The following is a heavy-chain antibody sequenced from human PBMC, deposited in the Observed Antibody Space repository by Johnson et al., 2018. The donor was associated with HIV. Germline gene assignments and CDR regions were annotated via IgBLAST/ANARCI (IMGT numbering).Heavy chain of an antibody. Sequence: VQLVESGGGLVQPGGSLRLSCAASGFTFSSYDMHWVRQATGKGLEWVSAIGTAGDTYYPGSVKGRFTISRENAKNSLYLQMNSLRVEDTALYYCAKAFGHELVRVMYAPGVFDIWGQGTMVTVSS. D-gene: IGHD2-8*01. CDR3: AKAFGHELVRVMYAPGVFDI. J-gene: IGHJ3*02. CDR1: GFTFSSYD. V-gene: IGHV3-13*01. CDR2: IGTAGDT.